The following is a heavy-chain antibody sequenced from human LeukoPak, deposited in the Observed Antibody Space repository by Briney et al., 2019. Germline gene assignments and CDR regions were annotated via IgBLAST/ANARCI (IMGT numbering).Heavy chain of an antibody. V-gene: IGHV5-51*01. CDR3: ARVGRDGYRGSFDY. Sequence: PRESLKISCKGSGCSFTSYWIGWVRRMPGKGLEWMGIIYPGDSDTRYSLSFQGQVTISADKSIGTAYLQWSSLKASDTAMYYCARVGRDGYRGSFDYWGQGTLVTVSS. J-gene: IGHJ4*02. CDR2: IYPGDSDT. D-gene: IGHD5-24*01. CDR1: GCSFTSYW.